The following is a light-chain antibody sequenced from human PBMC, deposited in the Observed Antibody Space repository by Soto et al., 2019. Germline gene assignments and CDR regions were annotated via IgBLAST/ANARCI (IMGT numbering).Light chain of an antibody. CDR1: SSDVGGYNS. Sequence: QSALTQYASVSGSPGQSIAISCTGTSSDVGGYNSVSWYQQHPGKAPKLMIYDVSDRPSGVSNRFSGSKSGNTDSLTISGLQAEDEADYSCSSYTSSNTYVFGPGTKLTVL. J-gene: IGLJ1*01. CDR2: DVS. V-gene: IGLV2-14*01. CDR3: SSYTSSNTYV.